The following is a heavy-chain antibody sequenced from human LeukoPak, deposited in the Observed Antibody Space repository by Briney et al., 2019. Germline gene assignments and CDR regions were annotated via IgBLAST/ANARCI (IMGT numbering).Heavy chain of an antibody. J-gene: IGHJ5*02. CDR3: ARGDCSGGSCYSAWFDP. Sequence: GASVKVSCKASGYTFTSYAISWVRQAPGQGLEWMGGIIPIFGTANYAQKFQGRVTITADKSTSTAYMELSSLRSEDTAVYYCARGDCSGGSCYSAWFDPWGQGTLVTVSS. CDR1: GYTFTSYA. V-gene: IGHV1-69*06. CDR2: IIPIFGTA. D-gene: IGHD2-15*01.